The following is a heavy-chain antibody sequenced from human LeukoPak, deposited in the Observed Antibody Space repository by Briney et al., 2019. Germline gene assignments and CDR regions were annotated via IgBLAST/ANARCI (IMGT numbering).Heavy chain of an antibody. V-gene: IGHV4-59*01. CDR3: ARGLTYYYGSGSYFLDY. CDR1: GGSISSYY. Sequence: NPSETLSLTCTVSGGSISSYYWSWIRQPPGKGLEWIGYIYYSGSTHYNPSLKSRVTISVDTSKNQFSLKLSSVTAADTAVHYCARGLTYYYGSGSYFLDYWGQGTLVTVSS. D-gene: IGHD3-10*01. CDR2: IYYSGST. J-gene: IGHJ4*02.